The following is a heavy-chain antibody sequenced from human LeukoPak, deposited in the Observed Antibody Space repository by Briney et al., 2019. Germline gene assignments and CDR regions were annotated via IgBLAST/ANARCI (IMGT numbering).Heavy chain of an antibody. CDR2: IKQDGSEK. D-gene: IGHD5-24*01. CDR3: VRDAGSRDWFDP. Sequence: PGGSLRLSCAASGFTVSSNYMSWVRQAPGKGLEWVANIKQDGSEKYYVDSVKGRFTISRDNAKKSLYLQMNTLRAEDTAVYYCVRDAGSRDWFDPWGQGTLVTVSS. V-gene: IGHV3-7*01. CDR1: GFTVSSNY. J-gene: IGHJ5*02.